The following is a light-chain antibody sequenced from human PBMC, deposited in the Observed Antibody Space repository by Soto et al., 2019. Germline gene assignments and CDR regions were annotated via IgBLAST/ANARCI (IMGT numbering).Light chain of an antibody. V-gene: IGKV1-39*01. J-gene: IGKJ4*01. Sequence: DIQMTQSPSSLSASVGDRVAITCRASQNIRNYLNWYQQKPGKAPRVLIYGAACLQSGVPSRFSGSGSGTNFSLTINSLQPEDYATYYCQQSYNIQALTIGGWTKVEIK. CDR3: QQSYNIQALT. CDR2: GAA. CDR1: QNIRNY.